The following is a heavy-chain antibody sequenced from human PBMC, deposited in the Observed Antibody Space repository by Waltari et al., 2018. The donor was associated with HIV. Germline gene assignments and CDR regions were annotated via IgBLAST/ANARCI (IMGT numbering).Heavy chain of an antibody. CDR3: ARDTSFWSSHDLDAVDI. D-gene: IGHD3-3*01. V-gene: IGHV3-21*01. CDR1: AFTFRSYS. J-gene: IGHJ3*02. Sequence: EVQLVEPGGGLVKPGGSLRLTCAASAFTFRSYSMNCCRQGPWKGLEWVSSISSSSSYIYYADSVKGRLTISRDNAKNSLYLQMNRLRAEDTAGYYWARDTSFWSSHDLDAVDIWGQGTMVTVSS. CDR2: ISSSSSYI.